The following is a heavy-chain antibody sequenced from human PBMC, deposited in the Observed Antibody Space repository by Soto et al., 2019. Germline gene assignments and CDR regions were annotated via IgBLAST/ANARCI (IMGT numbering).Heavy chain of an antibody. CDR1: GESISNFY. V-gene: IGHV4-4*07. CDR2: VHVNVGT. CDR3: ARDRFAWYPGYDLYV. J-gene: IGHJ6*02. Sequence: QVRLQESGPGLVRPSETLSLTCSVSGESISNFYWSWIRQPAGKGLEWIGHVHVNVGTNYNAPLLSRSTMSVDTSSNDVSLQLRSLTAADTAVYYCARDRFAWYPGYDLYVWGPGTTVTVSS. D-gene: IGHD5-12*01.